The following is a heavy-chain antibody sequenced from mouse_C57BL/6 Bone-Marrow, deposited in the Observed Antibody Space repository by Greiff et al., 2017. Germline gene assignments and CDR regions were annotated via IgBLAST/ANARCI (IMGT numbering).Heavy chain of an antibody. J-gene: IGHJ3*01. CDR3: ARGGLRAAWFAY. CDR2: ISSGGSYT. D-gene: IGHD1-1*01. Sequence: EVMLVESGGDLVKPGGSLKLSCAASGFTFSSYGMSWVRQTPDKRLEWVATISSGGSYTYYPDHVKGRFTISSDNAKNTLYLQMSSLKSEDTAMYYCARGGLRAAWFAYWGQGTLVTGSA. CDR1: GFTFSSYG. V-gene: IGHV5-6*01.